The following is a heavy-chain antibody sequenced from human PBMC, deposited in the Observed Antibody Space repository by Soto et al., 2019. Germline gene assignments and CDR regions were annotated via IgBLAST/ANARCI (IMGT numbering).Heavy chain of an antibody. CDR1: GGSISSGGYS. CDR3: ARRGYSSSWYYYYYYGMDV. V-gene: IGHV4-30-2*01. Sequence: SETLSLTCAVSGGSISSGGYSWSWIRQPPGKGLEWIGYIYHSGSTYYNPSFKSRVTISVDRSKNQFSLKLSSVTAADTAVYYCARRGYSSSWYYYYYYGMDVWGQGTTVTVS. CDR2: IYHSGST. D-gene: IGHD6-13*01. J-gene: IGHJ6*02.